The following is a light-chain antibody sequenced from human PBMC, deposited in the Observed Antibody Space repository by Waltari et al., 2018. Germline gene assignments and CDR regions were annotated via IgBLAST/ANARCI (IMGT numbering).Light chain of an antibody. Sequence: DIQMTQSPASLAASLGDRVTITCRPSKSVTTSLNWYQQKSGEPPKLLISAASSFQSGVPSRFSGSGSGTDFTLTITHLQPEDVATYFCQPSHSPPFTFGPGTKV. V-gene: IGKV1-39*01. J-gene: IGKJ3*01. CDR2: AAS. CDR3: QPSHSPPFT. CDR1: KSVTTS.